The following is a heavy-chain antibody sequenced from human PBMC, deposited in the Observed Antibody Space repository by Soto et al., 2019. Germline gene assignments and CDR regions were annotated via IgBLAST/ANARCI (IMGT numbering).Heavy chain of an antibody. Sequence: SETLSLTCTVSGGSISSNNYYWGWIRQAPGKGLEWIGTIYYSGSTYDNPSLKSRVTISVDTSKNQFSLRLSSVTAADTAVYYCARRGANDYWNIWGQGTMVTVSS. CDR1: GGSISSNNYY. D-gene: IGHD1-1*01. CDR3: ARRGANDYWNI. V-gene: IGHV4-39*01. CDR2: IYYSGST. J-gene: IGHJ3*02.